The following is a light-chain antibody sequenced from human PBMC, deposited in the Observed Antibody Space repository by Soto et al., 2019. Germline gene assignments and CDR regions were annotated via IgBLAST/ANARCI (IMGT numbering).Light chain of an antibody. CDR2: GAS. J-gene: IGKJ1*01. CDR3: QQYGASPT. Sequence: EIVLTQSPGTLSLSPGERATLSCRASQSVRSGYLAWYQQKPGQAPRLLIYGASSRATGIPDRFSGSGSGTDFTITISRLEPEDFAVYYCQQYGASPTFGQGTKVEIK. V-gene: IGKV3-20*01. CDR1: QSVRSGY.